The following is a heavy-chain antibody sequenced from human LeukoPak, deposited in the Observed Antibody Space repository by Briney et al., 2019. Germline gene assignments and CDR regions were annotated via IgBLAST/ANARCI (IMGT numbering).Heavy chain of an antibody. CDR1: GFTFSDYC. J-gene: IGHJ4*02. CDR3: ATSGPPGSVYFDF. Sequence: GGSLRLSCAASGFTFSDYCMTWIRQAPAKGLERVSYISTSGTYTNYAASVRGRFTISRDNAKNSLYLQMSSLSAEDTAVYYCATSGPPGSVYFDFWGQGTLVTVSS. D-gene: IGHD6-19*01. V-gene: IGHV3-11*06. CDR2: ISTSGTYT.